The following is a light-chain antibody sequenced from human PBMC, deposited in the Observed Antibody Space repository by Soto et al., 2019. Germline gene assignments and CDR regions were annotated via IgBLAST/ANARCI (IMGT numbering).Light chain of an antibody. Sequence: DIQMTQSPSSVSASVGDRVTISCRASQDIDRWLAWFQHKPGKAPKLLISTASSLQSGVPSRFSGRGSGTDFTLTIASLQFEDFATYYCLQSDTFPYTFGLGTKLEIK. V-gene: IGKV1D-12*01. CDR3: LQSDTFPYT. CDR2: TAS. J-gene: IGKJ2*01. CDR1: QDIDRW.